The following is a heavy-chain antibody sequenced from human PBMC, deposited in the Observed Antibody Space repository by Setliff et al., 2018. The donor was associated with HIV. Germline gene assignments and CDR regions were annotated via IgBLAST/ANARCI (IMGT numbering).Heavy chain of an antibody. Sequence: GGSLRLSCAASGFAFSTYAMSWVRQAPGKGLDWVSAISSSGGSTYYADSVKGRFTISRDNSKNTLYLQMNSLRLEDTALYYCAKDEGGDSSVPYYYLNVWGKGTTVTVSS. CDR3: AKDEGGDSSVPYYYLNV. CDR2: ISSSGGST. J-gene: IGHJ6*03. D-gene: IGHD6-6*01. CDR1: GFAFSTYA. V-gene: IGHV3-23*01.